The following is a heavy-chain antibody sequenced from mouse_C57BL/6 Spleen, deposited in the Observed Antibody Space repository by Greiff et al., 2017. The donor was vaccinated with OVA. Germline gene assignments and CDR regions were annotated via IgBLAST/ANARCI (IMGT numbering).Heavy chain of an antibody. CDR2: IHPNSGST. CDR1: GYTFTSYW. V-gene: IGHV1-64*01. Sequence: QVQLQQPGAELVKPGASVKLSCKASGYTFTSYWMHWVKQRPGQGLEWIGMIHPNSGSTNYNEKFKSKATLTVDKSSSTAYMQLSSLTSEDSAVYYCARYYFTYGSSFYYAMDYWGQGTSVTVSS. J-gene: IGHJ4*01. CDR3: ARYYFTYGSSFYYAMDY. D-gene: IGHD1-1*01.